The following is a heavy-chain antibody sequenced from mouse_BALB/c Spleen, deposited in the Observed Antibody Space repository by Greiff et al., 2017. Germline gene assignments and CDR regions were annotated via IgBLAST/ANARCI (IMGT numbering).Heavy chain of an antibody. CDR2: ISDGGSYT. J-gene: IGHJ4*01. CDR1: GFTFSDYY. V-gene: IGHV5-4*02. D-gene: IGHD2-14*01. CDR3: ARGHRFYAMDY. Sequence: EVKLVESGGGLVKPGGSLKLSCAASGFTFSDYYMYWVRQTPEKRLEWVATISDGGSYTYYPDSVKGRFTISRDNAKNNLYLQMSSLKSEDTAMYYCARGHRFYAMDYWGQGTSVTVSS.